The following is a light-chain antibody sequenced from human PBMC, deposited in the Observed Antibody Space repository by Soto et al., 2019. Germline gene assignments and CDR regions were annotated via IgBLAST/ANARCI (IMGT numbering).Light chain of an antibody. CDR1: QSISSW. CDR3: QSGVT. J-gene: IGKJ4*01. CDR2: QAS. V-gene: IGKV1-5*03. Sequence: DIQMTQSPSTLSASVGDRVTITCRASQSISSWLAWYQQKPGKAPKLLIYQASSLQSGVPSRFSGSGSGTECTLTISSLQPDDFATSYCQSGVTFGGGTKVEIK.